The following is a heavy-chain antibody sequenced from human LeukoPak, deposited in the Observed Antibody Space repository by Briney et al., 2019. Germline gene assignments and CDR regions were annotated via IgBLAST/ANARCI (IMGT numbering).Heavy chain of an antibody. Sequence: GGPLRLSCAAFGFTFSDYGMVWVRKAPGKGLEGGAFIRFVGRIKYYADSVKDRFTVSRDNSRNTLYLQMTSLRDGDTAGYYCAKDRYCSSPIGWNFDSWGQGTLGTVSS. J-gene: IGHJ4*02. D-gene: IGHD2-2*01. CDR2: IRFVGRIK. V-gene: IGHV3-30*02. CDR1: GFTFSDYG. CDR3: AKDRYCSSPIGWNFDS.